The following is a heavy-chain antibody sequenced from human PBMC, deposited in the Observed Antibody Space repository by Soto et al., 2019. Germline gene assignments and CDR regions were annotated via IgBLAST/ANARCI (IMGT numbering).Heavy chain of an antibody. Sequence: GGVRQTPGKGLEWVSGISGSGANTNYADSVKGRFAISIDNSKNTLYLQMSSLRAEDTAVYYCAKRQRGNFAPFASRGHRTLVPVSS. D-gene: IGHD2-21*02. CDR3: AKRQRGNFAPFAS. J-gene: IGHJ1*01. CDR2: ISGSGANT. V-gene: IGHV3-23*01.